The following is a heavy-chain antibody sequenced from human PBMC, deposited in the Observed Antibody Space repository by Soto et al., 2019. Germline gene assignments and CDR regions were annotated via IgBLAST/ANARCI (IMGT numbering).Heavy chain of an antibody. CDR2: TYDSGIT. CDR1: GGSVGSGAYY. Sequence: QVQLEESGPGLVKPSQTLSLACTVSGGSVGSGAYYYSWLRQPPGKGLEGIGYTYDSGITNYTPSHKGRVTMSLDRSNNQVSLMLSSVTAADTAVYFCAREVAQGYTENVWGQGTMVTVSS. D-gene: IGHD2-15*01. CDR3: AREVAQGYTENV. J-gene: IGHJ3*01. V-gene: IGHV4-30-4*01.